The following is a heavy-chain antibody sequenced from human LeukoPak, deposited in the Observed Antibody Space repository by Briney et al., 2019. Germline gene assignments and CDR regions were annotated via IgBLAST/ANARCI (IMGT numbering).Heavy chain of an antibody. CDR1: GFTFSYYT. J-gene: IGHJ5*02. V-gene: IGHV3-21*01. Sequence: GGSLRLSCAASGFTFSYYTMSWVRQAPGKGLEWVSSISSTGSSIYYADSVKGRFTISRDNAKNSLCLQMSSLRVEDTAVYYCARDDVAWNDVHWFDPWGQGTLVTVSS. D-gene: IGHD1-1*01. CDR3: ARDDVAWNDVHWFDP. CDR2: ISSTGSSI.